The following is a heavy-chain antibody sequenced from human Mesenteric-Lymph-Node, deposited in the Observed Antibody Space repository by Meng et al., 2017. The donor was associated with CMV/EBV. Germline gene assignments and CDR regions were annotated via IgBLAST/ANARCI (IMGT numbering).Heavy chain of an antibody. D-gene: IGHD2-2*02. J-gene: IGHJ4*02. Sequence: ASVKVSCKASGYSFTAYYMHWVRQAPGQGLEWMGWINPNSGDTNYARNFQGRVTMARDTSITTAYMELSRLSSDDTAVYYCARVGWATGYNDYWGQGTLGTVSS. CDR3: ARVGWATGYNDY. CDR1: GYSFTAYY. CDR2: INPNSGDT. V-gene: IGHV1-2*02.